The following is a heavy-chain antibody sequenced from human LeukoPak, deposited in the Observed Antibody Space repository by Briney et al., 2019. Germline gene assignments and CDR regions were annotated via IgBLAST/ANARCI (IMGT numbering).Heavy chain of an antibody. CDR2: ISGYNGNT. Sequence: GASVKVSCKASGYTFTNYGISWVRHAPGQGLERMGWISGYNGNTNYAQKSQGRVTMTTDTSTNAAHMELRSLRSDDTAVYYCARDCGYQCLFDYWGQGTLVTVSS. CDR1: GYTFTNYG. D-gene: IGHD5-12*01. CDR3: ARDCGYQCLFDY. V-gene: IGHV1-18*01. J-gene: IGHJ4*02.